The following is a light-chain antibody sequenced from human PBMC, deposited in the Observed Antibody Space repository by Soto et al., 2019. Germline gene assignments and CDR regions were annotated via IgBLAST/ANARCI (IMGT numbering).Light chain of an antibody. CDR3: QQYNSWLWT. V-gene: IGKV3D-15*01. J-gene: IGKJ1*01. CDR2: DAS. CDR1: QSVSSN. Sequence: IGITQSPSTLSVSPGERATLSCRASQSVSSNLAWYQQKPGQAPRLLIYDASTRATGIPARFSGSGSGTEFTLIISSLQSEDSAVYYCQQYNSWLWTFGQGTKVDI.